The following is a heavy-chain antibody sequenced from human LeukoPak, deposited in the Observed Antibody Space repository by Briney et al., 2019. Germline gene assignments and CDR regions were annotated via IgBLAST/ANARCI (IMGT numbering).Heavy chain of an antibody. Sequence: PGGSLRLSCAASGFTFSSYGMHWVRQAPGKGLEWVAVIWYDGSNKYYADSVKGRFTISRDNSKNTLYLQMNSLRAEDTAVYYCARDEDGTVFDYWGQGTLVTVSS. CDR3: ARDEDGTVFDY. D-gene: IGHD4-11*01. CDR1: GFTFSSYG. J-gene: IGHJ4*02. CDR2: IWYDGSNK. V-gene: IGHV3-33*01.